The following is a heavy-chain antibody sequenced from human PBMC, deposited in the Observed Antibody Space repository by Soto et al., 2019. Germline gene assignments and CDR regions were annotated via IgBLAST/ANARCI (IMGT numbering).Heavy chain of an antibody. V-gene: IGHV5-51*01. CDR3: ARHNIGSGWYGGASTGPLKVYYYGMDV. CDR1: GYSFTSYW. CDR2: TYPGDSDT. Sequence: PGESLKISCKGSGYSFTSYWIGWVRQMPGKGLEWMGITYPGDSDTRYSPSFQGQVTISADKSISTAYLQWSSLKASDTAMYYCARHNIGSGWYGGASTGPLKVYYYGMDVWGQGTTVTVSS. D-gene: IGHD6-19*01. J-gene: IGHJ6*02.